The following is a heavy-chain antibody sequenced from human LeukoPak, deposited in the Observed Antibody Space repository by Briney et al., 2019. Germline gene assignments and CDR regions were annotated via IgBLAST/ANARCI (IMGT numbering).Heavy chain of an antibody. D-gene: IGHD3-16*01. J-gene: IGHJ4*02. Sequence: GGSLRLSCAASRFTFGDYAMHWVRQAPGKGLEWVSGISWNSGSIDYADSVKGRFTISRDNAKNSLYLQMNSLRAEDTALYYYAKDSLASRKNFDYWGQGTLVTVSS. CDR2: ISWNSGSI. CDR3: AKDSLASRKNFDY. V-gene: IGHV3-9*01. CDR1: RFTFGDYA.